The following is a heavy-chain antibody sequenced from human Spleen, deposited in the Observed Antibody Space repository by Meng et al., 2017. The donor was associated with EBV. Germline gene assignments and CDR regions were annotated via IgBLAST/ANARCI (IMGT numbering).Heavy chain of an antibody. CDR3: AGGHTPLEY. Sequence: QAQLVQSGAEVMQPGASVKVSCKASGYTFTTYAMHWVRQAPGQRLEWMGWINADNGDTKYSQRFQGRVTITRDTSASTAYMELSSLRSEDTAIYYCAGGHTPLEYWGQGTLVTVSS. CDR1: GYTFTTYA. J-gene: IGHJ4*02. V-gene: IGHV1-3*01. CDR2: INADNGDT. D-gene: IGHD5-24*01.